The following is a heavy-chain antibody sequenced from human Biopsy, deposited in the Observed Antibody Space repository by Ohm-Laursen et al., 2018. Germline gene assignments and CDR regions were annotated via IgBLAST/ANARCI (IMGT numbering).Heavy chain of an antibody. Sequence: GASVKVSCKASGYTFTTYYIHWVRQAPGQGLEWMGIINPGGNSTAYTQNFQGRVTITWDTSTTTVYMELSSLRSEDTAVYYCALASFDYWGQGTLVTVPS. CDR3: ALASFDY. CDR1: GYTFTTYY. J-gene: IGHJ4*02. CDR2: INPGGNST. V-gene: IGHV1-46*01.